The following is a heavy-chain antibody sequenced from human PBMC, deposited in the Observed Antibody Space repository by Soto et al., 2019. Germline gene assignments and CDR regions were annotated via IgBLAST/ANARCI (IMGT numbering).Heavy chain of an antibody. CDR1: GFTFSNYW. D-gene: IGHD6-19*01. Sequence: EVQLVESGGGLVQPGGSLRLSCAASGFTFSNYWMSWVRQAPGKGLEWVANMNQDGSQNYYVDSVKGRFTTSRDNTKNSFYLQMNSPRADDTAVYYCATDHNNGWKFDNWGRGTLVTVSS. J-gene: IGHJ4*02. CDR2: MNQDGSQN. CDR3: ATDHNNGWKFDN. V-gene: IGHV3-7*01.